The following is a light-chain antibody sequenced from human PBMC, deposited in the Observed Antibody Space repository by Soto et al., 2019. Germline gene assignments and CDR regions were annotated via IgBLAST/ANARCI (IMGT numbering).Light chain of an antibody. CDR3: CSYAGSSTFYV. V-gene: IGLV2-23*01. Sequence: QSALTQPASVSGSPGQSITISCTGTSSDVGSYNLVSWYQQHPGKAPKLMIYEGNKRPSGVSNRFSGSKSGNTASLTISGLQAEDEADYYCCSYAGSSTFYVFGTGTKVTVL. CDR1: SSDVGSYNL. J-gene: IGLJ1*01. CDR2: EGN.